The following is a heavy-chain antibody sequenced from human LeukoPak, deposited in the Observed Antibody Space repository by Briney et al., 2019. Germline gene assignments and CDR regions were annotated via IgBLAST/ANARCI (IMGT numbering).Heavy chain of an antibody. CDR2: IYYSGST. J-gene: IGHJ4*02. CDR3: ARIFYSSNIDY. D-gene: IGHD6-19*01. V-gene: IGHV4-39*07. Sequence: SETLSLTCTVSGGSISSTSYYWGWIRQPPGKGLECIGSIYYSGSTYYNPSLKSRVTISVDTSENQFSLKLRSVTAADTAVYYCARIFYSSNIDYWGQGTLVTVSS. CDR1: GGSISSTSYY.